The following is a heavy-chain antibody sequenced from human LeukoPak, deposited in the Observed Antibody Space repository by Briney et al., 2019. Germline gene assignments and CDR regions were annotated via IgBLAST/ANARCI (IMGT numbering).Heavy chain of an antibody. Sequence: GGSLRLSCAVSGFTFSSYGMHWVRQAPGKGLEWVAVISYDGSNKYYADSVKGRFTISRDNSKNTLYLQMNSLRAEDTAVYYCAKGYYGSGSFDAFDIWGQGTMVTVSS. J-gene: IGHJ3*02. CDR1: GFTFSSYG. D-gene: IGHD3-10*01. V-gene: IGHV3-30*18. CDR2: ISYDGSNK. CDR3: AKGYYGSGSFDAFDI.